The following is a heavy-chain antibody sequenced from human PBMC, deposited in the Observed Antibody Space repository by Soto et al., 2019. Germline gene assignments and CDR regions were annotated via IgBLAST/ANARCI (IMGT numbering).Heavy chain of an antibody. D-gene: IGHD6-6*01. J-gene: IGHJ4*02. CDR1: GGSISSYY. Sequence: SETLSLTCNVPGGSISSYYWSWIRQPPGNGLEWIGYIYYSGRTNYNPSLKSRVTISVDTSKNQFSLKLSSVTAADTAVYYCARGLVQPAADFWGQGTLVTSPQ. CDR3: ARGLVQPAADF. V-gene: IGHV4-59*01. CDR2: IYYSGRT.